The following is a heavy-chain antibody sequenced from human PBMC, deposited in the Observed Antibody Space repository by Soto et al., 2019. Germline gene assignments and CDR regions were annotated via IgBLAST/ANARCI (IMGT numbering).Heavy chain of an antibody. CDR1: GYSITSDW. Sequence: PGESLKISCKASGYSITSDWIGWVRQMPGKGLEWMGIIYPRDSDTRYSPSFEGQVTISADKTTNTAYLQWSSLKASDIAIYYCVRHHIVATPRGWFDPWGQGTLVTVSS. J-gene: IGHJ5*02. CDR2: IYPRDSDT. V-gene: IGHV5-51*01. D-gene: IGHD5-12*01. CDR3: VRHHIVATPRGWFDP.